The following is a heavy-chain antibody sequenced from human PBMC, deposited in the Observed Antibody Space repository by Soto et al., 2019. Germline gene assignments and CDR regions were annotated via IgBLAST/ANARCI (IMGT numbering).Heavy chain of an antibody. J-gene: IGHJ5*02. D-gene: IGHD3-16*02. CDR3: ARVIVHWFDP. CDR2: INTYTGDT. Sequence: GASVKVSCKASGYTFTSYGISWVRQAPGQGLEWVGWINTYTGDTNYAQRFQGRVTMTTDIPTSTAYMELRSLRSDDTAVYYCARVIVHWFDPWGQGTQVTVSS. CDR1: GYTFTSYG. V-gene: IGHV1-18*04.